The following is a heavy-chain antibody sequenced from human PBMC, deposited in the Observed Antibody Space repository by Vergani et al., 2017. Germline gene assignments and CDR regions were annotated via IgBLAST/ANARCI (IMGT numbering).Heavy chain of an antibody. Sequence: QVQLVESGGGVVQPGRSLRLSCAASGFTFSSYAMHWVRQAPGKGLEWVAVISYDGSNKYYADSVKGRFTISRDNSKNTLYLQMNSLRAEDTAVYYCARDTRMTSVDGGNSRGFDYWGQGTLVTVSS. CDR1: GFTFSSYA. CDR2: ISYDGSNK. V-gene: IGHV3-30*14. D-gene: IGHD4-23*01. CDR3: ARDTRMTSVDGGNSRGFDY. J-gene: IGHJ4*02.